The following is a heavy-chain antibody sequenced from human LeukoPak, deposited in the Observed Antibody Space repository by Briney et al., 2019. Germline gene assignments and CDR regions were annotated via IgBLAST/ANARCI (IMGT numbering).Heavy chain of an antibody. Sequence: SETLSLTCTVSSYSISSGYYWGWIRQPPGKGLEWIGNIFYSGSTYYSPSLRSRVTISLDTSRNQFSLKLNSVTAADTAVYYCARDIDGGGLTSDAFDIWGQGTMVTVSS. CDR1: SYSISSGYY. V-gene: IGHV4-38-2*02. CDR2: IFYSGST. J-gene: IGHJ3*02. D-gene: IGHD4-23*01. CDR3: ARDIDGGGLTSDAFDI.